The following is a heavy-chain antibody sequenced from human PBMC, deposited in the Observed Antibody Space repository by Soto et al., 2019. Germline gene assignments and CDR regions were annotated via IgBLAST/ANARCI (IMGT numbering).Heavy chain of an antibody. V-gene: IGHV3-23*01. CDR2: VSGSGDKT. D-gene: IGHD1-26*01. Sequence: GGSLRLSCAASGFTFSSYAISWVRQAPGKGLEWVSTVSGSGDKTFYADSVKGRFTISRDNSKNTVSLHMNSLRVDDTAVYFCAKDRFGIVGPVDYWGPGTLVTVSS. J-gene: IGHJ4*02. CDR1: GFTFSSYA. CDR3: AKDRFGIVGPVDY.